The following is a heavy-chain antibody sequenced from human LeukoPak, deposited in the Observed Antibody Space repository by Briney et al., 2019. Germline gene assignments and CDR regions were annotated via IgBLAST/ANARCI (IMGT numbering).Heavy chain of an antibody. V-gene: IGHV4-39*01. CDR3: ARHPGITAAGTGFDI. CDR1: GGSISSSTYY. D-gene: IGHD6-13*01. J-gene: IGHJ3*02. Sequence: SETLSPTCTVSGGSISSSTYYWGWIRQPPVKGLEWIGSIYYSGRTYYNPPLKSRLTISVDTSKNKFSLKLSSVTAADTAVYYCARHPGITAAGTGFDIWGQGTMVTVSS. CDR2: IYYSGRT.